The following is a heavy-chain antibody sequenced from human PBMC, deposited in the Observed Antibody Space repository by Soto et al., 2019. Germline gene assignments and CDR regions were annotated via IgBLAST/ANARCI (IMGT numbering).Heavy chain of an antibody. V-gene: IGHV1-3*01. CDR3: ARDAPLTTVTKTDYYYYMDV. D-gene: IGHD4-17*01. Sequence: GASVKVCCKASGYTVTSYAMHLVRQAPGQRLEWMGWINAGNGNTKYSQKFQGRVTVTRDTSASTAYMELSSLRSEDTAVYYCARDAPLTTVTKTDYYYYMDVWGKGTTVTVS. CDR2: INAGNGNT. CDR1: GYTVTSYA. J-gene: IGHJ6*03.